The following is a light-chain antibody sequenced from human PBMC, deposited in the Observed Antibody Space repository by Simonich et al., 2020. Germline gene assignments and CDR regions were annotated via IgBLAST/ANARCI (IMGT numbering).Light chain of an antibody. Sequence: QSALTQPASVSGSPGQSITISCTGTSSDVGGYNYVSWYQQPPGKSPKLRIYDVSTRTSGVSNRSSGSKPGNTASLTISALQAEDEADYYCSSYTSSSTYVFGTGTKVTVL. CDR2: DVS. V-gene: IGLV2-14*03. CDR3: SSYTSSSTYV. J-gene: IGLJ1*01. CDR1: SSDVGGYNY.